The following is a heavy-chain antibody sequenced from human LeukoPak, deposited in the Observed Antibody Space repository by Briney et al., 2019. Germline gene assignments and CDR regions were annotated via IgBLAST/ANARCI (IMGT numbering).Heavy chain of an antibody. Sequence: WASVKVSCKASGYTFTSNYIHWVRQAPGQGLEWMGMIYPRDGSTGYAQKFQGRVTVTRDTSTSTVHMELSGLRSEDTAVYYCARDQEGFDYWGQGTLVTVSS. CDR3: ARDQEGFDY. V-gene: IGHV1-46*01. CDR1: GYTFTSNY. CDR2: IYPRDGST. J-gene: IGHJ4*02.